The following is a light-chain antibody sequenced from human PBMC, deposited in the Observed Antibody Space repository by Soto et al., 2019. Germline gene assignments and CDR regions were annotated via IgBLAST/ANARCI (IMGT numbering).Light chain of an antibody. V-gene: IGKV3D-15*01. CDR3: QEYHRGSPRT. CDR2: GVY. J-gene: IGKJ1*01. CDR1: QSASSN. Sequence: EIVMTQSPTILSVSPGERATLSCSASQSASSNLAWYQQKPGQAPRLLIYGVYTKAPGIPARFSGSGSVKEFTLTISSLQSEDFSGDYCQEYHRGSPRTFGHGTEVE.